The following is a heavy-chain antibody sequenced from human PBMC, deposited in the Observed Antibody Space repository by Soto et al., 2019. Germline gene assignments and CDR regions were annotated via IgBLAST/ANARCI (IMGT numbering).Heavy chain of an antibody. CDR2: INHSGST. Sequence: SETLSPTCAVYGGSFSGYYWSWIRQPPGKGLEWIGEINHSGSTNYNPSLKSQVTISVDTSKNQFSLKLSSVTAADTAVYYCARGCSYYGSGSYYNNYYYYGMDVWGQGPTVTVS. CDR1: GGSFSGYY. CDR3: ARGCSYYGSGSYYNNYYYYGMDV. V-gene: IGHV4-34*01. J-gene: IGHJ6*02. D-gene: IGHD3-10*01.